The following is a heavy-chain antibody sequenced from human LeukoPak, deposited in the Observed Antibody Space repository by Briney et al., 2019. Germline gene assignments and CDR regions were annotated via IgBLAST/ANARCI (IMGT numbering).Heavy chain of an antibody. J-gene: IGHJ4*02. Sequence: PSETLSLTCTVSGGSISSGSYYWSWIRQPAGEGLEWIGHIYTSGSTNYNPSLKSRVTMSVDTSKNQFSLKLSSVTAADTAVYYCARGGERKFAGPHDYWGQGTLVTVSS. V-gene: IGHV4-61*09. D-gene: IGHD3-16*01. CDR1: GGSISSGSYY. CDR3: ARGGERKFAGPHDY. CDR2: IYTSGST.